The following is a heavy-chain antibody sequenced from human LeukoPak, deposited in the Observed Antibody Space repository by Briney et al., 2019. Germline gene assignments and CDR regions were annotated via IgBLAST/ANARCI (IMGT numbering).Heavy chain of an antibody. CDR2: IKHDGSEK. CDR3: ARASYSPHGFDR. D-gene: IGHD4-11*01. J-gene: IGHJ5*02. V-gene: IGHV3-7*01. Sequence: GGSLRLSCAASGFTFSTSSMSWVRQAPGKGLEWVANIKHDGSEKYYVDSVKGRFTISRDNARNSLYLQMNSLRAEDTAVYYCARASYSPHGFDRWRQG. CDR1: GFTFSTSS.